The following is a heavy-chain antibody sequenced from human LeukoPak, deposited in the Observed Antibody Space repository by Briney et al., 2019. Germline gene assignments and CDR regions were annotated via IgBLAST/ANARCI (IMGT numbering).Heavy chain of an antibody. CDR2: VTGSGITT. J-gene: IGHJ5*02. V-gene: IGHV3-23*01. Sequence: GGSLRLSCAASGFTFSDYAMSWVRQAPGKGLEWVSTVTGSGITTYYADSVKGRFTISRDNSKNTLYLQMSSLRAEDTAVYFRAKDPDHDYADSLVPWGQGTLVTVSS. CDR3: AKDPDHDYADSLVP. D-gene: IGHD4-17*01. CDR1: GFTFSDYA.